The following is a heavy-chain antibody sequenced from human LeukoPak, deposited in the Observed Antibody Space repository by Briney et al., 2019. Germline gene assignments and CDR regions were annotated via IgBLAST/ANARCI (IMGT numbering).Heavy chain of an antibody. Sequence: GESLKISCKGFGYSFSSNRIDWVRQMPGKGLEWMETIYPGDSDTRYSPSFEGQVTISADKSINTAYLQWSSLKASDTAMYYCARRPARPGGRAFDIWGQGTMVTVSS. CDR1: GYSFSSNR. V-gene: IGHV5-51*01. CDR2: IYPGDSDT. J-gene: IGHJ3*02. CDR3: ARRPARPGGRAFDI. D-gene: IGHD3-16*01.